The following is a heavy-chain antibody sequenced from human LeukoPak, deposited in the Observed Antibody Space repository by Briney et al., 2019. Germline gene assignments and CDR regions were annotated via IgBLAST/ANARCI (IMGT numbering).Heavy chain of an antibody. CDR3: ARDNSGSYYPWCPDY. CDR2: ISSSSSYI. V-gene: IGHV3-21*01. CDR1: GFTFSSYS. Sequence: PGGSLRLSCAASGFTFSSYSMNWVRQAPGKGLEWVSSISSSSSYIYYADSLKGRFTISRDNAKNSLYLQMNSLRAEDTAVYYCARDNSGSYYPWCPDYWGQGTLATVSS. J-gene: IGHJ4*02. D-gene: IGHD1-26*01.